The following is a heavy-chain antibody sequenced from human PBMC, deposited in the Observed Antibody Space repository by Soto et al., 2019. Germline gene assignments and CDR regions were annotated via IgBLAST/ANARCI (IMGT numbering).Heavy chain of an antibody. D-gene: IGHD3-3*01. Sequence: QVQLQESGPGLVKPSGTLSLTCAVSSGSISSSNWWSWVRQPPGKGLEWIGEIYHSGSTNYNPSLKSRVTISVDKSKNQFSLKLSSVTAADTAVYYCARSDYDFWSGYLYNWFDPWGQGTQVTVSS. CDR2: IYHSGST. CDR3: ARSDYDFWSGYLYNWFDP. J-gene: IGHJ5*02. V-gene: IGHV4-4*02. CDR1: SGSISSSNW.